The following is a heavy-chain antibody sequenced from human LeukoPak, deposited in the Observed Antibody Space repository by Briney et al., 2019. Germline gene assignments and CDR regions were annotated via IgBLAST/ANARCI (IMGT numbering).Heavy chain of an antibody. Sequence: SVKVSCKASGGTFSSHAMNWVRQAPGQGLEWMGGIIPILDVRNYAQKFQGRVTITADKSTGTAYMELSSLRSEDTAVYYCARDGGSCSSTSCYSESFDWFDPWGQGTLVTVSS. D-gene: IGHD2-2*01. J-gene: IGHJ5*02. CDR3: ARDGGSCSSTSCYSESFDWFDP. CDR1: GGTFSSHA. CDR2: IIPILDVR. V-gene: IGHV1-69*04.